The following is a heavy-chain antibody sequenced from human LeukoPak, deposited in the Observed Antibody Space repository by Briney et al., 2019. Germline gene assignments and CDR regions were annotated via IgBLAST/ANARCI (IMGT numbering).Heavy chain of an antibody. CDR1: GFTFGSCW. J-gene: IGHJ3*02. V-gene: IGHV3-48*01. CDR3: ARGMSSGRYAVDI. CDR2: ISSSSSTI. Sequence: GGSLRLSCAASGFTFGSCWMNWVRQTPGKGLEWVSYISSSSSTIYYADSVKGRFTISRDNAKNSLYLQMNSLRAEDTAVYYCARGMSSGRYAVDIWGQGTMVTVSS. D-gene: IGHD6-19*01.